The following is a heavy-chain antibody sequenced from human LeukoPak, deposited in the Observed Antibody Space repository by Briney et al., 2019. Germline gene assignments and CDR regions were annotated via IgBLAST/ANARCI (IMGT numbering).Heavy chain of an antibody. J-gene: IGHJ6*03. V-gene: IGHV3-15*01. CDR3: TTAPYDIYYYMDV. Sequence: GGSLRLSCAASGFTFSTYGMSWVRQAPGKGLEWVGRIKSKTDGGTTDYAAPVKGRFTISRDDSKNTLYLQMNSLKTEDTAVYYCTTAPYDIYYYMDVWGKGTTVTVSS. D-gene: IGHD5-12*01. CDR2: IKSKTDGGTT. CDR1: GFTFSTYG.